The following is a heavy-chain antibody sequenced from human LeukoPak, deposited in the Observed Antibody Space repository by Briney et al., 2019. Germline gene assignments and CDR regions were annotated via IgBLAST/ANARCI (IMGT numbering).Heavy chain of an antibody. CDR3: AREGVSGSYLEY. V-gene: IGHV1-46*01. J-gene: IGHJ4*02. D-gene: IGHD1-26*01. Sequence: WASVKVSCKASGYSFTSYYIHWVRLAPGQGLEWMGVINPSGGSTRYAQKFQDRVTMTRDMSTSTVYMELSSLRSEDTAVYYCAREGVSGSYLEYWAREPWSPSPQ. CDR1: GYSFTSYY. CDR2: INPSGGST.